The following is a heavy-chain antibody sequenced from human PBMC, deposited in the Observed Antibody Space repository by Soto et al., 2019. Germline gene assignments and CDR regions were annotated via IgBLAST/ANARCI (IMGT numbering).Heavy chain of an antibody. CDR2: IIPIFGTP. J-gene: IGHJ4*02. D-gene: IGHD5-12*01. V-gene: IGHV1-69*06. CDR3: AYSGYEYYFDY. CDR1: GDILSSYV. Sequence: QVQLVQSGAEVKKPGSSVKVSCKASGDILSSYVIAWVRQAPGQGLEWMGGIIPIFGTPNYAQRFQGRVTITADKSTNTAYMDLSSLRSEDTAVYYCAYSGYEYYFDYWGQGTLVTVSS.